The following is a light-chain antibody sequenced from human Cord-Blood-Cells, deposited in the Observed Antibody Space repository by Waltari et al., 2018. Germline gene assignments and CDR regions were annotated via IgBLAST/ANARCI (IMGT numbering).Light chain of an antibody. CDR3: QHYLRLPVT. CDR1: QSVSRA. J-gene: IGKJ1*01. V-gene: IGKV3-20*01. CDR2: GAS. Sequence: EIVLTQSPGTLSLSLGERATVSCRASQSVSRALAWYQQKPGQAPRLLIYGASTRATGLPDRFSGSGPGTDFSLTISRLEPDDFAVYYCQHYLRLPVTFGQGTTVEI.